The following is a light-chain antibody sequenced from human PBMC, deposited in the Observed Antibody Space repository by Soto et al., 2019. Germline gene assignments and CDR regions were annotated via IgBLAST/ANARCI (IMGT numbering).Light chain of an antibody. CDR1: SSNIGSNT. CDR3: AAWDDSLNGYV. J-gene: IGLJ1*01. CDR2: SNN. Sequence: QSVLTQPPSASGTPGQRVTISCSGSSSNIGSNTVNWYQQLPGTAPKLLIYSNNQRPSGVPDRFSGSKSGTSASLAISGLQSEDEADYYCAAWDDSLNGYVFGTETKFTVL. V-gene: IGLV1-44*01.